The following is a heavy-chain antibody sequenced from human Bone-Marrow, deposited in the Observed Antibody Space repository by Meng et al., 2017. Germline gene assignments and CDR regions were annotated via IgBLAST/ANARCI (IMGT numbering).Heavy chain of an antibody. Sequence: SETLSLTCAVYGGSFSGYYWSWIRQPPGKGLEWIGEINHSGSTNYNPSLKSRVTISVDTSKNQFSLKLSSVTAEDTAVYYCARDQSGGIVASALWPSSHNLVFDIWGQGTMVTVSS. CDR2: INHSGST. J-gene: IGHJ3*02. D-gene: IGHD3-22*01. CDR3: ARDQSGGIVASALWPSSHNLVFDI. V-gene: IGHV4-34*01. CDR1: GGSFSGYY.